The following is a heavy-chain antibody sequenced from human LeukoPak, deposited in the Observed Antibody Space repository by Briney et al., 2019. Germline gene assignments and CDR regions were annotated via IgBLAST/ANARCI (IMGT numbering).Heavy chain of an antibody. CDR2: ISTSSSYI. V-gene: IGHV3-21*01. CDR1: GFTFNRYN. CDR3: ARGMYYDILTGPLGFDY. D-gene: IGHD3-9*01. Sequence: EGSLRLSCAASGFTFNRYNMNWVRRAPGKGLEWVSSISTSSSYIYYADSVRGRFTISRDNAKNTVYLQMNSLRAEDTAVYYCARGMYYDILTGPLGFDYWGQGTLVTVSS. J-gene: IGHJ4*02.